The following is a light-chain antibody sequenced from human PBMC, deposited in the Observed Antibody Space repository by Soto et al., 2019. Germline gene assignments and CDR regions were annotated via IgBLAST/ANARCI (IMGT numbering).Light chain of an antibody. CDR1: QSISDT. Sequence: EIVITQSPATLSVSPGGRATLSCRASQSISDTLAWYQQKPGQAPRLLIYGASTRAPGFPARFSGSGSGTDFTLTISSLQSEEFAVYYCQQYNNWPWTFGQGTKGDIK. CDR2: GAS. V-gene: IGKV3-15*01. CDR3: QQYNNWPWT. J-gene: IGKJ1*01.